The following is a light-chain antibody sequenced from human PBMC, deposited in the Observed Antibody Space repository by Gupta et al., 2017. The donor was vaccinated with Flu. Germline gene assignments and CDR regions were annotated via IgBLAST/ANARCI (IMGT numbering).Light chain of an antibody. CDR1: NLGDKY. Sequence: GQTANITCSGNNLGDKYASWYQQKTGQSPVLVMFQDNKRPSGIPERFSGSNSGHTATLTVSGTQAMDEGDYYCQAWDSNSLYVAFGGGTKLTVL. CDR3: QAWDSNSLYVA. CDR2: QDN. V-gene: IGLV3-1*01. J-gene: IGLJ2*01.